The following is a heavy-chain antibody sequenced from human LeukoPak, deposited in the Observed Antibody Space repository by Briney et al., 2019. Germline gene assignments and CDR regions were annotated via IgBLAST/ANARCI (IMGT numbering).Heavy chain of an antibody. J-gene: IGHJ4*02. CDR2: IYHSGST. CDR3: ARSSYSSGWGDFDY. CDR1: GGSISSSNW. Sequence: SGTLSLTCAVSGGSISSSNWWSWVRQPPGKGLEWIGEIYHSGSTNYNPSLKSRVTISVDTSKNQFSLKLSSVTAADTAVYYCARSSYSSGWGDFDYWGQGTLVTVSS. V-gene: IGHV4-4*02. D-gene: IGHD6-19*01.